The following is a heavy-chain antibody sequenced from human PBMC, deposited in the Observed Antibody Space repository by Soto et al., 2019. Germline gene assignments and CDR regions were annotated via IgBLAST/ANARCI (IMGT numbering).Heavy chain of an antibody. CDR3: AKTASMTIRDGFDH. V-gene: IGHV3-23*01. CDR2: ISGSGSNP. J-gene: IGHJ4*02. Sequence: VQVLESGGGLVQPGGSLRLSCAASGFTFSSYAMSWVRQAPGQGLEWVSAISGSGSNPYYADSVKGRFTIYRDNSKNTLYLQMNSLRAEDTARYYCAKTASMTIRDGFDHWGQGTLVTVSS. CDR1: GFTFSSYA. D-gene: IGHD4-17*01.